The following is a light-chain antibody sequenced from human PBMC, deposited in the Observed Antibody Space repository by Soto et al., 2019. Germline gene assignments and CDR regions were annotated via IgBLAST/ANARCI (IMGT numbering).Light chain of an antibody. J-gene: IGKJ4*01. CDR2: DAS. V-gene: IGKV3-11*01. Sequence: EIVLTQSPATLSLSPGERATLSCRASQSVSSYLAWYQQKPGQAPRLLIYDASNRATGIPARFSGSGSGTDFTLTISSLEPEDFEVYYCQQRSNWPPLTCGGGTMVEIK. CDR1: QSVSSY. CDR3: QQRSNWPPLT.